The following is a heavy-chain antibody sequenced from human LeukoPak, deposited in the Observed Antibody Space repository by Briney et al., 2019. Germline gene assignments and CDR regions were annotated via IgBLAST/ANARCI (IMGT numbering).Heavy chain of an antibody. J-gene: IGHJ4*02. V-gene: IGHV3-7*01. CDR3: ARQLGGSGSY. D-gene: IGHD3-10*01. CDR2: IKQDGSEK. Sequence: GGSLRLSCAASGFTFNSYWMSWVRQAPGKGLEWVANIKQDGSEKYYVDSVKGRFTISRDNAKNSVYLEMNSLRAEDTAVYYCARQLGGSGSYWGQGTLVTVSS. CDR1: GFTFNSYW.